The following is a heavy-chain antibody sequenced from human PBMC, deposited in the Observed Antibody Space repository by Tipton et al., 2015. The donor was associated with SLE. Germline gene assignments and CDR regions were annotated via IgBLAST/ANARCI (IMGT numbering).Heavy chain of an antibody. CDR3: ASPEGYSAYFQH. CDR1: GFTFSSYW. CDR2: INSDGSST. D-gene: IGHD2-21*01. Sequence: SLRLSCAASGFTFSSYWMHWVRQAPGKGLVWVSRINSDGSSTSYADSVKGRFTISRENAKNSLHLQMNSLRAEDTAVYYCASPEGYSAYFQHWGQGTLVTVSS. V-gene: IGHV3-74*01. J-gene: IGHJ1*01.